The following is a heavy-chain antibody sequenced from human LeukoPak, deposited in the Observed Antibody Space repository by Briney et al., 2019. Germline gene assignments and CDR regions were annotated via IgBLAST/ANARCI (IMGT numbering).Heavy chain of an antibody. CDR3: TREVRHSWFDP. CDR2: IRSKAYGGTT. J-gene: IGHJ5*02. Sequence: PGGSLSLSCAASGFTFSSYSMNWVRQAPGKGLEWVGFIRSKAYGGTTEYAASVKGRFTISRDDSKSIAYLQMNSLKTEDTAVYYCTREVRHSWFDPWGQGTLVTVSS. CDR1: GFTFSSYS. V-gene: IGHV3-49*04. D-gene: IGHD4-11*01.